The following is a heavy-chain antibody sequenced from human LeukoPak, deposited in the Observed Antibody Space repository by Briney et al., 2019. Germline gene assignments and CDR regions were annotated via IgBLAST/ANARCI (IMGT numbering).Heavy chain of an antibody. Sequence: ASVKVSCKASGYTFTNYYMYWVRQAPGQGLEWLGLITPSGDNTWYAQKFHRRVTMTRDLSTSTDYLELSSLIYDDTAVYYCARDNSVGDYAWWFDPWGQGTLVTVSS. J-gene: IGHJ5*02. D-gene: IGHD1-26*01. CDR1: GYTFTNYY. V-gene: IGHV1-46*01. CDR2: ITPSGDNT. CDR3: ARDNSVGDYAWWFDP.